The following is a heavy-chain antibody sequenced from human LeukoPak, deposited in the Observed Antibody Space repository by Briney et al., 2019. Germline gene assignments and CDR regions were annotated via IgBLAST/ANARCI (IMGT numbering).Heavy chain of an antibody. CDR1: GGSISSSSYY. CDR3: ARGGLSRVYFDY. J-gene: IGHJ4*02. D-gene: IGHD2/OR15-2a*01. CDR2: IYYSGST. V-gene: IGHV4-39*07. Sequence: KSSETLSLTCTVSGGSISSSSYYWGWIRQPPGKGLEWIGSIYYSGSTYYNPSLKSRVTISVDTSKNQFSMKLSSVTAADTAVYYCARGGLSRVYFDYWGQGTLVTVSS.